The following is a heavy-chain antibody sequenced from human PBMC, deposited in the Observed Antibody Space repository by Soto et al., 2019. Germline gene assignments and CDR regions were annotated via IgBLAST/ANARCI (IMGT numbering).Heavy chain of an antibody. CDR3: ARDRAPKGYYYGLDV. CDR1: GFTFSNYA. Sequence: QVQLVESGGGVVQPGMSLRLSCAASGFTFSNYAMHWVRQAPGKGLEWVAVISYDGSNEYYADSVKGRFTISRDTSKNTPYLQMNSLRAEDTAVYNCARDRAPKGYYYGLDVWGQGTRVTVSS. CDR2: ISYDGSNE. J-gene: IGHJ6*02. V-gene: IGHV3-30*04.